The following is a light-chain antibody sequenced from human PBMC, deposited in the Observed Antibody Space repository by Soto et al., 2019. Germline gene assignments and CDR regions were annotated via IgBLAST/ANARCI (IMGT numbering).Light chain of an antibody. CDR1: QSITNY. J-gene: IGKJ2*01. CDR2: AIS. V-gene: IGKV1-39*01. CDR3: QQSYSTPYT. Sequence: DIHMTQSPSSLSASVGDRVTITCRASQSITNYLNWYQQKPGKAPKLLMYAISTLQSGVPSRFGGSGSGTEFTLTISSLQPDDFATYYCQQSYSTPYTFGQGTK.